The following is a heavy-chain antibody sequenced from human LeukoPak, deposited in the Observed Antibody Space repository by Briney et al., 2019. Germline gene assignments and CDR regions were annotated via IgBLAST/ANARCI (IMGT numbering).Heavy chain of an antibody. V-gene: IGHV1-69*13. Sequence: ASVKVSCKASGGTFSSYAISWVRQAPGQGLEWMGGIIPIFGTANYAQKFQGRVTITADESTSTAYMELSSLRSEDTAVYYCARVGCGGGSCYGVRYYFDYWGQGTLVTVSS. D-gene: IGHD2-15*01. J-gene: IGHJ4*02. CDR1: GGTFSSYA. CDR2: IIPIFGTA. CDR3: ARVGCGGGSCYGVRYYFDY.